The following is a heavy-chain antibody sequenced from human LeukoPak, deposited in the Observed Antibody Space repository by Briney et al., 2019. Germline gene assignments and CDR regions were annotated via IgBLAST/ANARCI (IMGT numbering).Heavy chain of an antibody. CDR1: GFTVSSNY. J-gene: IGHJ6*02. CDR3: ARAFDYRGAYYYYYGMNV. Sequence: PGGSLRLSCAASGFTVSSNYMSWVRQAPGKGLEWVSVIYSGGSTYYADSVKGRFTISRDNSKNTLYLQMNSLRAEDTAVYYCARAFDYRGAYYYYYGMNVWGQGTTVTVSS. CDR2: IYSGGST. D-gene: IGHD4-11*01. V-gene: IGHV3-66*01.